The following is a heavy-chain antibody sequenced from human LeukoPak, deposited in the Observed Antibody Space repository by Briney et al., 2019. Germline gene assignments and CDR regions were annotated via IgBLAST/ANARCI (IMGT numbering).Heavy chain of an antibody. Sequence: PSEPLWLTSTASGGCIRSEYRSWIPPPPEKRLEWIGYIYYSGSTNYNPSLKSRVTISVDTSKNQFSLKLSSVTAADTAVYYCARADYDSSGAYYYYYYIDVWGKGTTLTVSS. CDR1: GGCIRSEY. J-gene: IGHJ6*03. CDR3: ARADYDSSGAYYYYYYIDV. V-gene: IGHV4-59*01. CDR2: IYYSGST. D-gene: IGHD3-22*01.